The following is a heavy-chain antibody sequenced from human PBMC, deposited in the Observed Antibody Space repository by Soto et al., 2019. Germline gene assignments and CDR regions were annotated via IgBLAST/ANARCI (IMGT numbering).Heavy chain of an antibody. CDR1: GFTFSSYE. Sequence: XGSLRLSCAASGFTFSSYEMNWVRQAPGKGLEWVSYISSSGSTIYYADSVKGRFTISRDNAKNSLYLQMNSLRAEDTAVYYCAREGVPAATLYYYYYYGMDVWGQGTTVTVSS. J-gene: IGHJ6*02. V-gene: IGHV3-48*03. CDR3: AREGVPAATLYYYYYYGMDV. D-gene: IGHD2-2*01. CDR2: ISSSGSTI.